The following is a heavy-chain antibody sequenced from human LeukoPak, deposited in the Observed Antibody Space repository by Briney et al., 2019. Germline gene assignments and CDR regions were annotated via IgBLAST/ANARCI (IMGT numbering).Heavy chain of an antibody. Sequence: PSETLSLTCTVSGGSISSSSYYWGWIRQPPGKGLEWMGSIYYSGSTYYNPSLKSRVTISVDTSKNQFSLKLSSVTAADTAVYYCARGDTMIVVVPFDYWGQGTLVTVSS. CDR1: GGSISSSSYY. V-gene: IGHV4-39*07. D-gene: IGHD3-22*01. CDR3: ARGDTMIVVVPFDY. J-gene: IGHJ4*02. CDR2: IYYSGST.